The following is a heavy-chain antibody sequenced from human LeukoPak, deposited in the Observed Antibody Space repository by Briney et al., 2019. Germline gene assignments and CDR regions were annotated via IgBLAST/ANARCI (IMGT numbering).Heavy chain of an antibody. CDR2: IWYDGSNK. V-gene: IGHV3-33*01. Sequence: GGSLRLSCEVSGFTFSSYGMHWVRQAPGKGLEWVAVIWYDGSNKYYADSVKGRFTISRDNSKNTLYLQMNSLRAEGTAVYYCARDLDYGFDYWGQGTLVTVSS. CDR3: ARDLDYGFDY. J-gene: IGHJ4*02. D-gene: IGHD4-17*01. CDR1: GFTFSSYG.